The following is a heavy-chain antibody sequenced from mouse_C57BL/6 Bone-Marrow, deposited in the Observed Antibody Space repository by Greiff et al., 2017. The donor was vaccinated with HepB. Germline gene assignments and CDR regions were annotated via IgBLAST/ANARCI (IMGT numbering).Heavy chain of an antibody. CDR1: GYTFTSYW. Sequence: QVQLQQPGTELVKPGASVKLSCKASGYTFTSYWMHWVKQRPGQGLEWIGNINPSNGGTNYNEKFKSKATLTVDKSSSTAYMQLSSLTSEDSAVYYCAREGAIYGYHRDFDYWGQGTTLTVSS. V-gene: IGHV1-53*01. CDR2: INPSNGGT. CDR3: AREGAIYGYHRDFDY. J-gene: IGHJ2*01. D-gene: IGHD2-2*01.